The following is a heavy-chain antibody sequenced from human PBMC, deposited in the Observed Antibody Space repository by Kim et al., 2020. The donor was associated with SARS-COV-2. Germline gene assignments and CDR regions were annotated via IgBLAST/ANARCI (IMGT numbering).Heavy chain of an antibody. CDR3: ARGCSGGSCSYYYYGMDV. CDR1: GFTFSSYS. J-gene: IGHJ6*02. D-gene: IGHD2-15*01. Sequence: GGSLRLSCAASGFTFSSYSMNWVRQAPGKGLEWVSYISSSSSTIYYADSVKGRFTISRDNAKNSLYLQMNSLRAEDTAVYYCARGCSGGSCSYYYYGMDVWGQGTTVTVSS. CDR2: ISSSSSTI. V-gene: IGHV3-48*04.